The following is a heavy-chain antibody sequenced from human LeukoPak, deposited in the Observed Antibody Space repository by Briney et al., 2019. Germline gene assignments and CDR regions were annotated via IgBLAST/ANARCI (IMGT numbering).Heavy chain of an antibody. CDR1: GGSISSYY. CDR2: IYYSGST. D-gene: IGHD6-13*01. J-gene: IGHJ4*02. Sequence: PSETLPLTCTVSGGSISSYYWSWIRQPPGKGLEWIGYIYYSGSTYYNPSLKSRVAISVDTSKNQFSQKLSSVTAADTAVYYCARVPVAAAAPFDYWGQGTLVTVSS. CDR3: ARVPVAAAAPFDY. V-gene: IGHV4-59*08.